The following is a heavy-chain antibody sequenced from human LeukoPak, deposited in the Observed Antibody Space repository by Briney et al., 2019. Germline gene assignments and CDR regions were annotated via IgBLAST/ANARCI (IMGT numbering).Heavy chain of an antibody. D-gene: IGHD3-10*01. J-gene: IGHJ4*02. CDR3: AKVSGTQYSGLYYFDY. Sequence: GGSLRLSCAASGFTFSNYGMSWVRQAPGKGLEWVSAISGSGVTTYYADSVKGRFTISRDNSKHTLYLQMNSLRAEDTAVYYCAKVSGTQYSGLYYFDYWGQGTLVTVSS. CDR2: ISGSGVTT. CDR1: GFTFSNYG. V-gene: IGHV3-23*01.